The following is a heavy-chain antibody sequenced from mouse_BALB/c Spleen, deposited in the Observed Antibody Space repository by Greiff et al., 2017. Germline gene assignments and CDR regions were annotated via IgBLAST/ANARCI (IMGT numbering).Heavy chain of an antibody. CDR3: ARSGYDYDRAWFAY. V-gene: IGHV1-9*01. Sequence: QVQLQQSGAELMKPGASVKISCKATGYTFSSYWIEWVKQRPGHGLEWIGEILPGSGSTNYNEKFKGKATFTADTSSNTAYMQLSSLTSEDSAVYYCARSGYDYDRAWFAYWGQGTLVTVSA. CDR1: GYTFSSYW. CDR2: ILPGSGST. J-gene: IGHJ3*01. D-gene: IGHD2-4*01.